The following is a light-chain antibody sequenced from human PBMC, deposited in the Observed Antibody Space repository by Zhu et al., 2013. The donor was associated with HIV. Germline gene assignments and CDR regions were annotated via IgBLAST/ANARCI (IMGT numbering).Light chain of an antibody. J-gene: IGLJ1*01. CDR1: SGHTRYA. CDR2: VNSDGSH. Sequence: QLVLTQSPSASASLGASVKLTCTLSSGHTRYAIAWHQQQSEKGPRYLMKVNSDGSHNKGDGIPDRFSGSSSGTERYLTISSLQSEDEADYYCQTWGTGTHVFGTGTKVTVL. V-gene: IGLV4-69*01. CDR3: QTWGTGTHV.